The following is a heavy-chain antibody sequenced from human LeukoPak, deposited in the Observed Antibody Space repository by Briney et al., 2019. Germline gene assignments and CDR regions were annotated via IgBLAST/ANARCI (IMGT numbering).Heavy chain of an antibody. Sequence: SETLSLTCTVSGGSISSSSYYWSWIRQPPGKGLEWIGYIYYSGSTNYNASLTNRVTISVDTSKNQFSLKLSSVTAADTAVYYCAREVGYCSGGSCYSYFDYWGQGTLVTVSS. D-gene: IGHD2-15*01. CDR3: AREVGYCSGGSCYSYFDY. J-gene: IGHJ4*02. CDR1: GGSISSSSYY. V-gene: IGHV4-61*01. CDR2: IYYSGST.